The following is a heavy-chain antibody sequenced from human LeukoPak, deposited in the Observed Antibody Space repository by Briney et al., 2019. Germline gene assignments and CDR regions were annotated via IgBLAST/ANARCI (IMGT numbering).Heavy chain of an antibody. D-gene: IGHD3-3*01. Sequence: ASVKVSCKASGYTFTSYYMHWVRQAPGQGLEWMGIINPSGGSTSYAQKFQGRVTMTRDTSTSTVYMELSSLRSEDTAVYYCARGPPARFLEWLPSYYMDVWGKGTTVTVSS. CDR3: ARGPPARFLEWLPSYYMDV. V-gene: IGHV1-46*01. CDR1: GYTFTSYY. CDR2: INPSGGST. J-gene: IGHJ6*03.